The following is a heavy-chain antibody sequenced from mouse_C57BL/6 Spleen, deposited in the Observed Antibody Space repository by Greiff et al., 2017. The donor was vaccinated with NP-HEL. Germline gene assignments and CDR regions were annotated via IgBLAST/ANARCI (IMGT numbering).Heavy chain of an antibody. CDR2: IDPSDSYT. CDR3: ARHYYDSSYSMDY. CDR1: GYTFTSYW. Sequence: QVQLQQPGAELVMPGASVKLSCKASGYTFTSYWMHWVKQRPGQGLEWIGEIDPSDSYTNYNQKFKGKSTLTVDKSSSTAYMQLSSLTSEDSAVYYCARHYYDSSYSMDYWGQGTSVTVSS. V-gene: IGHV1-69*01. J-gene: IGHJ4*01. D-gene: IGHD1-1*01.